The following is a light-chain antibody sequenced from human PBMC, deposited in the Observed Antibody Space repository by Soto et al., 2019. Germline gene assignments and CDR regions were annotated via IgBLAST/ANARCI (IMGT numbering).Light chain of an antibody. CDR1: SSDVGGYNL. J-gene: IGLJ3*02. CDR3: CSYAGSSTWV. V-gene: IGLV2-23*01. CDR2: EGT. Sequence: QPASVSGSPGQSITISCTGTSSDVGGYNLVSWYQQHPGKAPKLIIYEGTKRPSGVSNRFSGSKSGNTASLTISGLQAEDEADYYCCSYAGSSTWVFGEGTKVTVL.